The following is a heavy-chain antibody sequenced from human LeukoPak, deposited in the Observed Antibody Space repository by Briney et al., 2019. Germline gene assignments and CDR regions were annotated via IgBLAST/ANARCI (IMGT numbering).Heavy chain of an antibody. CDR3: AKLSQGPFDDY. Sequence: KPGGSLRLSCAASGFTFSSYSMNWVRQAPGKGLEWVSSISSSSSYIYYADSVKGRFTISRDNSKNTLYLQMNSLRAEDTAVYYCAKLSQGPFDDYWGQGTLVTVSS. CDR1: GFTFSSYS. V-gene: IGHV3-21*04. D-gene: IGHD5-24*01. CDR2: ISSSSSYI. J-gene: IGHJ4*02.